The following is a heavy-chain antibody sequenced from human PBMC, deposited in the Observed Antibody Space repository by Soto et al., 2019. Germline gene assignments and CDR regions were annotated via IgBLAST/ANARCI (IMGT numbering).Heavy chain of an antibody. J-gene: IGHJ4*02. V-gene: IGHV4-59*01. CDR3: ARAHSSSFYRPFDY. D-gene: IGHD6-6*01. CDR2: IYYSGST. Sequence: SETLSLTCTVSGGSISSYYWSWIRQPPGKGLEWIGYIYYSGSTNYNPSLKSRVTISVDTSKNQFSLKLSSVTAADTAVYYCARAHSSSFYRPFDYWGQGTLVTVSS. CDR1: GGSISSYY.